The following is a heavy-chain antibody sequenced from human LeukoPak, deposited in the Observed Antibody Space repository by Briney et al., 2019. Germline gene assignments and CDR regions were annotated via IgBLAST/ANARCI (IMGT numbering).Heavy chain of an antibody. CDR2: IRGSGGST. CDR3: ALRGVTFDY. D-gene: IGHD3-16*02. V-gene: IGHV3-23*01. Sequence: PGGSLRLSCAPSGFTLSSYAMSSVREAPGKGLEWVSAIRGSGGSTDYAVSVKGRLSISKDNSKNTLYMQMNSLRGEDTAVYYCALRGVTFDYWGQGTLVTVSS. CDR1: GFTLSSYA. J-gene: IGHJ4*02.